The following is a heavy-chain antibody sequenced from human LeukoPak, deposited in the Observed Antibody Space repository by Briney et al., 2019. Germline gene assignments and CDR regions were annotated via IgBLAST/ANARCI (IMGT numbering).Heavy chain of an antibody. CDR2: ISDSGGST. CDR3: APKRSGSYPFDY. V-gene: IGHV3-23*01. Sequence: PGGSLRLSCAASGFTFSSYAMSWVRQALGKGLEWVSSISDSGGSTYYADSVKGRFTISRDNSKNTLYLQMNSLRAEDTAVYYCAPKRSGSYPFDYWGQGTLVTVSS. CDR1: GFTFSSYA. D-gene: IGHD1-26*01. J-gene: IGHJ4*02.